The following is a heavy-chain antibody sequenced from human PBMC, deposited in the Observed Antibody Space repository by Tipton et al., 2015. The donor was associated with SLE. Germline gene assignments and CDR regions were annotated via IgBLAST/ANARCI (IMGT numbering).Heavy chain of an antibody. CDR2: IRYDGSNK. Sequence: RSLRLSCAASGFTFSSYGMHWVRQAPGKGLEWVAFIRYDGSNKYYADSVKGRFTISRDNSKNTLYLQMNSLTAEDTAVYYCARHGIAAAGTSAFDIWGQGTMVTVSS. CDR3: ARHGIAAAGTSAFDI. J-gene: IGHJ3*02. CDR1: GFTFSSYG. V-gene: IGHV3-33*01. D-gene: IGHD6-13*01.